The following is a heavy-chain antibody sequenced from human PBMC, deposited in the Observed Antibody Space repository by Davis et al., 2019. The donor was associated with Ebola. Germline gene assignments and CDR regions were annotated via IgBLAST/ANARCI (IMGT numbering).Heavy chain of an antibody. J-gene: IGHJ6*04. V-gene: IGHV3-9*01. Sequence: PGGSLRLSCAASGFTFDDYAMHWVRQAPGKGLEWVSGISWNSGSIGYADSVKGRFTISRDNAKNSLYLQMNSLRAEDTALYYCAKDSVVRGISYYYYGMDVWGKGTTVTVSS. CDR2: ISWNSGSI. CDR3: AKDSVVRGISYYYYGMDV. CDR1: GFTFDDYA. D-gene: IGHD3-10*01.